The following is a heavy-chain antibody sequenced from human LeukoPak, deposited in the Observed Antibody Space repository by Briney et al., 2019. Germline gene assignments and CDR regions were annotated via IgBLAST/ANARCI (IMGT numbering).Heavy chain of an antibody. CDR3: AREGYSGYDKAIYFDY. J-gene: IGHJ4*02. CDR1: GFTFSSYS. V-gene: IGHV3-21*01. D-gene: IGHD5-12*01. Sequence: PGGSLRLSCAASGFTFSSYSMNWVRQAPGKGLEWVSSISSSSSYIYYADSVKGRFTISRDNAKNSLYLQMNSLRAEDTAVYYCAREGYSGYDKAIYFDYWGQGTLVTVSS. CDR2: ISSSSSYI.